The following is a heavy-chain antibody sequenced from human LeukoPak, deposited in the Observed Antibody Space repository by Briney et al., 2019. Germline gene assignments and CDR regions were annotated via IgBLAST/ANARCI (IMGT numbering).Heavy chain of an antibody. J-gene: IGHJ5*02. V-gene: IGHV1-69*13. Sequence: GASVKVSCKASGGTFSSYAISWVRQAPGQGLEWMGGIIPIFGTANYAQKFQGRVTITADESTSTAYMELSSLRPEDTAVYYCARVTPAHYDILTGSPIPWFDPWGQGTLVTVSS. D-gene: IGHD3-9*01. CDR2: IIPIFGTA. CDR1: GGTFSSYA. CDR3: ARVTPAHYDILTGSPIPWFDP.